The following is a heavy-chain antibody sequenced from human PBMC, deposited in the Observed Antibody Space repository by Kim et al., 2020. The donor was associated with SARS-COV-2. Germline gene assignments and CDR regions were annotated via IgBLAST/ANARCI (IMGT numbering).Heavy chain of an antibody. D-gene: IGHD6-13*01. CDR1: GGTFSSYA. V-gene: IGHV1-69*13. Sequence: SVKVSCKASGGTFSSYAISWVRQAPGQGLEWMGGIIPIFGTANYAQKFQGRVTITADESTSTAYMELSSLRSEDTAVYYCARVSSIAAAGTSSWFDPWGQGTLVTVSS. CDR3: ARVSSIAAAGTSSWFDP. J-gene: IGHJ5*02. CDR2: IIPIFGTA.